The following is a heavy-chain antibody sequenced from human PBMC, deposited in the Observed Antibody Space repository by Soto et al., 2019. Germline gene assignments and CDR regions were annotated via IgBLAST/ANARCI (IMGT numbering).Heavy chain of an antibody. D-gene: IGHD2-8*01. V-gene: IGHV4-30-4*01. CDR1: GGSISSGDYY. CDR2: IYYSGST. Sequence: PSETLSLTCTVSGGSISSGDYYWSWIRQPPGKGLEWIGYIYYSGSTYYNPSLKSRVTISVDTSKNQFSLKLSSVTAADTAVYYCARVGYCTNGVCFDYYYYGMDVWGQGTTVTVSS. J-gene: IGHJ6*02. CDR3: ARVGYCTNGVCFDYYYYGMDV.